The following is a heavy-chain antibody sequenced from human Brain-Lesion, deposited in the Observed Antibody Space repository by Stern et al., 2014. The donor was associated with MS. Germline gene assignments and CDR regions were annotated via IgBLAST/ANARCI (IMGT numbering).Heavy chain of an antibody. CDR3: ATLSPGAGGNYYRHFDY. CDR1: GYTLTELS. CDR2: FGPEDGET. J-gene: IGHJ4*02. V-gene: IGHV1-24*01. D-gene: IGHD1-26*01. Sequence: VQLVESGAEVKKPGASVKVSCKVSGYTLTELSMHWVRQAPGQGLEWMGGFGPEDGETIYAQKFQGRVTMTEDTSTDTAYMALSSLRSEDTAVYYCATLSPGAGGNYYRHFDYWGQGTLVTVSS.